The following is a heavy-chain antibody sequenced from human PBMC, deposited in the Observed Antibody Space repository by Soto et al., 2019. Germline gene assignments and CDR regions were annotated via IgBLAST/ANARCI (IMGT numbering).Heavy chain of an antibody. J-gene: IGHJ5*02. CDR3: ASDMSTT. D-gene: IGHD2-2*01. CDR1: GYTFTSHD. CDR2: MNPNSGHT. Sequence: ASVKVSCKASGYTFTSHDINWMRQATGQGLEWMGWMNPNSGHTNYAQKFQGRVNMTRDTSISTAYMELTNLRSEDTAIYYCASDMSTTWGQGTLVTVSS. V-gene: IGHV1-8*01.